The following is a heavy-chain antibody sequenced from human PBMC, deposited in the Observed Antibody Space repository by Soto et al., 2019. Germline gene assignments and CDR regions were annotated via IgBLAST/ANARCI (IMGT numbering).Heavy chain of an antibody. Sequence: GGSLRLSCAASGFTFSSYAMSWVRQAPGKGLEWVSAISGSGGSTYYADSVKGRFTISRDNSKNTLYLQMNSLRAEDTAVYYCAKVRAYYYDSSGYPGHWGQGTLVTVSS. CDR3: AKVRAYYYDSSGYPGH. CDR1: GFTFSSYA. V-gene: IGHV3-23*01. CDR2: ISGSGGST. D-gene: IGHD3-22*01. J-gene: IGHJ4*02.